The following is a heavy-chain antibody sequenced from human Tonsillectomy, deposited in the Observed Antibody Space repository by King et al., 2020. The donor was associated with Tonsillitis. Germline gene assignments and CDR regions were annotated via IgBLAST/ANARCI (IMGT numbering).Heavy chain of an antibody. CDR3: ARGGGYDVWGAYYIHMDV. CDR2: IRSSGSST. Sequence: VQLVESGGGLVKPGGSLRLSCAASGFRFSDHYMSWIRQAPGKGLEWVSNIRSSGSSTYYVDSVKGRFTISRDNAKDTLYLQMNSLRAEDTGVYFCARGGGYDVWGAYYIHMDVWGKGTSATVPS. D-gene: IGHD3-3*01. CDR1: GFRFSDHY. J-gene: IGHJ6*03. V-gene: IGHV3-11*01.